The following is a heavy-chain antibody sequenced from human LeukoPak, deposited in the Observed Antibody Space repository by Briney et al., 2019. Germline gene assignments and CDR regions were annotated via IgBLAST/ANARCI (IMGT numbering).Heavy chain of an antibody. J-gene: IGHJ3*02. CDR3: ARKPYYYDGGDWADGFDI. CDR1: GGSFSGYY. Sequence: PSETLSLTCAVYGGSFSGYYWSWIRQPPEKGLEWIGSIYYSGSTYYIPSLKSRVTISVDTSKNQLSLKLTSVTAADTAVFYCARKPYYYDGGDWADGFDIWGQGTMVTVSS. V-gene: IGHV4-34*01. D-gene: IGHD2-21*01. CDR2: IYYSGST.